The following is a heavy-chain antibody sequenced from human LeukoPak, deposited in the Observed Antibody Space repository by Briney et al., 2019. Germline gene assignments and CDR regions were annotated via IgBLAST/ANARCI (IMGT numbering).Heavy chain of an antibody. V-gene: IGHV4-31*03. CDR1: GGSISSGGYY. D-gene: IGHD3-16*01. J-gene: IGHJ6*03. CDR3: ARVGLGGDYYYYYMDV. CDR2: IYYSGST. Sequence: SETLSLTCTVSGGSISSGGYYWSWIRQHPGKGLEWIGHIYYSGSTYYNPSLKSRVTISVDTSKNQFSLKLSSVTAADTAVYYCARVGLGGDYYYYYMDVWGKGTTVTVSS.